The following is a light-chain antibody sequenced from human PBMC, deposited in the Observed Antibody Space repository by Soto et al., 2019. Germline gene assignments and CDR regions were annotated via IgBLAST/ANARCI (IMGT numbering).Light chain of an antibody. V-gene: IGKV3-20*01. CDR3: QQYGGSTLVT. J-gene: IGKJ2*01. Sequence: EIVLTQSPGTLSLSPGERATLSCRASQSVSSSSLAWYQQKPGQAPRLLVYGASSRATGIPDRFSGSGSGTDFPLTISRLEPEDFAVYYCQQYGGSTLVTFGQGTKLEIK. CDR1: QSVSSSS. CDR2: GAS.